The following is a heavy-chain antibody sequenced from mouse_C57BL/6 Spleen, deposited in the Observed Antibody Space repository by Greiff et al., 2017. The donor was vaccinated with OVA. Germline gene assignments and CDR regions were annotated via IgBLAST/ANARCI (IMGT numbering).Heavy chain of an antibody. CDR3: ATTVVATGGYYAMDY. J-gene: IGHJ4*01. V-gene: IGHV1-74*01. CDR2: IHPSDSDT. CDR1: GYTFTSYW. Sequence: QVQLQQPGAELVKPGASVKVSCKASGYTFTSYWMHWVKQRPGQGLEWIGRIHPSDSDTNYNQKFKGKATLTVDKSSSTAYMQLSSLTSEDSAVYYCATTVVATGGYYAMDYWGQGTSVTVSS. D-gene: IGHD1-1*01.